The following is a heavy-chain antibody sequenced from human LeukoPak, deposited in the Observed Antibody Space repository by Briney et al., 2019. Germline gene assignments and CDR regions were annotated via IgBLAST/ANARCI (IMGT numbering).Heavy chain of an antibody. V-gene: IGHV4-30-4*01. CDR1: GGSISSGDYY. CDR3: ARVVATDDNWFDP. Sequence: SETLSLTCTVSGGSISSGDYYWSWIRQPPGKGLEWIGYIYYSGSTYYNPSLKSRVTISVDTSKNQFSLKLSSVTAADTAVYYCARVVATDDNWFDPWGQGTLVTVSS. CDR2: IYYSGST. D-gene: IGHD5-12*01. J-gene: IGHJ5*02.